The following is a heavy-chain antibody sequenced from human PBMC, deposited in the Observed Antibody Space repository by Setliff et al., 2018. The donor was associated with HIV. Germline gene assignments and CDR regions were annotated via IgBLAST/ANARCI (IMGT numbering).Heavy chain of an antibody. CDR1: GDSFSSNSNH. CDR2: IKYGGTT. J-gene: IGHJ4*01. CDR3: ARDPHYFDTSGYYPWFYFDY. D-gene: IGHD3-22*01. Sequence: SETLSLTCTVSGDSFSSNSNHWGWIRQPPGKGLEWIGNIKYGGTTYYNPSLKSRVSISIDTSKSQFSLKLTSVTAADTAVYFCARDPHYFDTSGYYPWFYFDYWGHGTLVTVSS. V-gene: IGHV4-39*07.